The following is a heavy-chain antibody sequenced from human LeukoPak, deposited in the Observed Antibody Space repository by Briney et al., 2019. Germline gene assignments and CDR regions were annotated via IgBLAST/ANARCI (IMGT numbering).Heavy chain of an antibody. CDR1: GFTFDVYA. J-gene: IGHJ6*02. V-gene: IGHV3-9*01. D-gene: IGHD3-3*01. CDR3: EKRMTPQRIRIFGVGKTYRLHYGMDV. CDR2: ISWESGPI. Sequence: GGSLRLSCAASGFTFDVYAMNWVRQPPGKGLDWVSSISWESGPIGYADSVKGRFTISRDNAKNLLHWEVNSLRGEHTAVYYWEKRMTPQRIRIFGVGKTYRLHYGMDVWGHGTTVTVSS.